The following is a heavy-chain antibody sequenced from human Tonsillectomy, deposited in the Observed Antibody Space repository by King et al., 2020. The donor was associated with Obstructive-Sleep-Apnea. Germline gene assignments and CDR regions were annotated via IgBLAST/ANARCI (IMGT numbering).Heavy chain of an antibody. Sequence: QESGASVKVSCKASGYTFTGYYMHWVRQAPGQGLEWMGWINPNSGGTNYAQKFQGRVTMTRDTSISTAYMELSRLRSDDTAVYYCARASYSGYDLWGGYWGQGTLVTVSS. CDR2: INPNSGGT. J-gene: IGHJ4*02. D-gene: IGHD5-12*01. V-gene: IGHV1-2*02. CDR1: GYTFTGYY. CDR3: ARASYSGYDLWGGY.